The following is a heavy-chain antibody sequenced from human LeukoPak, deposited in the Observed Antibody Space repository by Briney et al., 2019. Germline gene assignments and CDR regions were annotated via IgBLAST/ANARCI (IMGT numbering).Heavy chain of an antibody. CDR2: ISGSGGST. Sequence: GGSLRLSCAASGFTFSSYAMSWVRQAPGKGLEWVSAISGSGGSTYYADSVKGRFTISRDNSKNTLYLQKNSLRAEDTAVYYCAKDLNGYSYGYLPYWGQGTLVTVSS. V-gene: IGHV3-23*01. CDR1: GFTFSSYA. D-gene: IGHD5-18*01. J-gene: IGHJ4*02. CDR3: AKDLNGYSYGYLPY.